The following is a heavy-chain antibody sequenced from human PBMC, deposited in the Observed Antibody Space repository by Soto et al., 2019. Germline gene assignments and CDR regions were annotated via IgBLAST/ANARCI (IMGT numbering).Heavy chain of an antibody. J-gene: IGHJ4*02. Sequence: QVQLVESGGDLVKPGGSLRLSCAASGYTFSDYYMSWIRQAPGKGLEWIAYIDTSGTKIYYADSVKGRFTITRDNAKNSLYLAVNSVRDEETDVYYCASHYDMWSGYLSPVDYWGQGTLGTVSS. V-gene: IGHV3-11*01. D-gene: IGHD3-3*01. CDR2: IDTSGTKI. CDR3: ASHYDMWSGYLSPVDY. CDR1: GYTFSDYY.